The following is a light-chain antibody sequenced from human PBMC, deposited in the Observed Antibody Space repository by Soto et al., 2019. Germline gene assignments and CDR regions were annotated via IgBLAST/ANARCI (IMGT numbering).Light chain of an antibody. CDR2: GAS. J-gene: IGKJ1*01. V-gene: IGKV3-20*01. CDR3: QQYGSSPWT. Sequence: EIVLTQSPGTLSLSPGARATLSCRASQSVSSSYLAWYQQKPGQAPRLLSYGASSRATGIPDRFSVSGSGTDFTLTISRLEPEDFAVYYCQQYGSSPWTFGQGTKV. CDR1: QSVSSSY.